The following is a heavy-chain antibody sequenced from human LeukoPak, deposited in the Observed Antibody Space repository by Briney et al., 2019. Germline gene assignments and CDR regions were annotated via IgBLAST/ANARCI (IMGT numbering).Heavy chain of an antibody. CDR3: AREREGIVIVPPARGAFDI. D-gene: IGHD2-2*01. Sequence: SETLSLTCSVSDGSISNYYWSWIRQPAGKGLEWIGRIYPSGSTNYKPSLKSRVTMPIDKSKNQFSLKLSSVTAADTAVYYCAREREGIVIVPPARGAFDIWGQGTMVTVSS. CDR1: DGSISNYY. CDR2: IYPSGST. J-gene: IGHJ3*02. V-gene: IGHV4-4*07.